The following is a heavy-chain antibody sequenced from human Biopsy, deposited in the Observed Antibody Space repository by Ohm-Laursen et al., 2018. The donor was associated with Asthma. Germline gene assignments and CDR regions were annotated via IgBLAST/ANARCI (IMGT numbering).Heavy chain of an antibody. J-gene: IGHJ4*02. Sequence: SDTLSLTCCLSSGSGGYMRSGNYYWGWIRQPPGKGLEWMGSISYTGSAYHTPSLKSRVTISVDTSKNHFSLRLSSVTAADTAVYYCARHWDWGSFFDYWGQGTPVTVSS. V-gene: IGHV4-39*01. D-gene: IGHD7-27*01. CDR3: ARHWDWGSFFDY. CDR1: GGYMRSGNYY. CDR2: ISYTGSA.